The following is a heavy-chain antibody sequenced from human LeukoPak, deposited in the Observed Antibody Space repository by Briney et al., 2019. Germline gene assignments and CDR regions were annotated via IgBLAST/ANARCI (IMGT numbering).Heavy chain of an antibody. CDR2: IKQDGSEK. J-gene: IGHJ4*02. CDR1: GFTFSSSW. CDR3: ASDQWWRAVAGRDY. Sequence: GGSLRLSCAASGFTFSSSWMSWVRQAPGKGLEWVANIKQDGSEKYYVGSVKGRFTISRDNAKNSLYLQMDSLRAEDTAVYYCASDQWWRAVAGRDYWGQGTLVTVSS. D-gene: IGHD6-19*01. V-gene: IGHV3-7*03.